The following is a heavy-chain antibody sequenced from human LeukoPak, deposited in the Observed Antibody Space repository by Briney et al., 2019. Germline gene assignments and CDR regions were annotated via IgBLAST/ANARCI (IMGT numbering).Heavy chain of an antibody. V-gene: IGHV3-48*01. Sequence: PGGSLRLSCAASGFTFSTYSMNWVRQAPGKGLEWVSDISRSSSTIYYADSVKGRFTISRDNAKNSLYLQMNSLRAEDTAVYYCAGAGYSSSWYAYWGQGALVTVSS. CDR2: ISRSSSTI. J-gene: IGHJ4*02. CDR1: GFTFSTYS. D-gene: IGHD6-13*01. CDR3: AGAGYSSSWYAY.